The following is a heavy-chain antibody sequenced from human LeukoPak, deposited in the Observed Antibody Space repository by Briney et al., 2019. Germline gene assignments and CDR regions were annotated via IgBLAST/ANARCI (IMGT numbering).Heavy chain of an antibody. V-gene: IGHV4-34*01. J-gene: IGHJ4*02. D-gene: IGHD1-26*01. CDR3: ARVDTEVGGTYREFDY. CDR1: GGSFSGYY. Sequence: SETLSLTCAVYGGSFSGYYWNWIRQPPGKGLEWIGEINHSGGTNYNPSLKSRVTISVDTSKNQFSLKLNSVTAADTAVYYCARVDTEVGGTYREFDYWGQGTLVTVSS. CDR2: INHSGGT.